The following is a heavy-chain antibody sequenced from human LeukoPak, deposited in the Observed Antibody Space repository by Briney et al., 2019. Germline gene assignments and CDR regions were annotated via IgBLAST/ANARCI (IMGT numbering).Heavy chain of an antibody. Sequence: GGSLRLSCAASGFILSNYAMSWVRQAPGKGLEWVSAIGGSGDSSYYADSVKGRLSISRDNSKNTLYLQMNSLRAEDTAVYYCAKEAYDFWSGYPYYFDYWGQGTLVTVSS. J-gene: IGHJ4*02. CDR1: GFILSNYA. CDR3: AKEAYDFWSGYPYYFDY. CDR2: IGGSGDSS. D-gene: IGHD3-3*01. V-gene: IGHV3-23*01.